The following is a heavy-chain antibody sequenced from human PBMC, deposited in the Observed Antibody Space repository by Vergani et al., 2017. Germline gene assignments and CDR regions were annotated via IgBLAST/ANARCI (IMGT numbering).Heavy chain of an antibody. V-gene: IGHV1-69*01. D-gene: IGHD2-21*01. CDR2: IIPIFGTA. CDR3: ARGVDKNPYYYYYYMDV. Sequence: QVQLVQSGAEVKKPGSSVKVSCKASGGTFSSYAISWVRQAPGQGLEWMGGIIPIFGTANYAQKFQGRVTITADETASTPYMELSSLRSEDTAVYYCARGVDKNPYYYYYYMDVWGKGTTVTVSS. J-gene: IGHJ6*03. CDR1: GGTFSSYA.